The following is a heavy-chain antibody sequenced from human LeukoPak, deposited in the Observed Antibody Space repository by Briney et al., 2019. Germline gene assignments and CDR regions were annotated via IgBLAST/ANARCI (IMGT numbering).Heavy chain of an antibody. CDR1: GFTFSSYW. CDR2: IKQDGSEK. Sequence: GGSLRLSCAASGFTFSSYWMSWVRQAPGKGLEWVANIKQDGSEKYYVDSVKGRFTISRDNAKNSLYLQMNSLRAEDTAVYYCAREDYGDDHWFDPWGQGTLVTVSS. V-gene: IGHV3-7*01. D-gene: IGHD4-17*01. J-gene: IGHJ5*02. CDR3: AREDYGDDHWFDP.